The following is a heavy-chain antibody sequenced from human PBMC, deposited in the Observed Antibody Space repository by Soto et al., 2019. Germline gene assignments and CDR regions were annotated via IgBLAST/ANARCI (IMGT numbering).Heavy chain of an antibody. CDR2: INHSGST. J-gene: IGHJ4*02. V-gene: IGHV4-34*01. D-gene: IGHD2-21*02. CDR1: GGSFSDYY. Sequence: PSETLSLTCAVYGGSFSDYYWSWIRQPPGKGLEWIGEINHSGSTNYNPSLKSRVTTSVDTSKNQFSLKLSSVTAADTAVYYCARGKTKMTLPAFDYWGQGTLVTVSS. CDR3: ARGKTKMTLPAFDY.